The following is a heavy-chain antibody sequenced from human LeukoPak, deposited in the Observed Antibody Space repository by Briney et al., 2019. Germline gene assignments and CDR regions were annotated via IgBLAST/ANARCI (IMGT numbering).Heavy chain of an antibody. D-gene: IGHD6-19*01. CDR3: AKGGSGRQGFDY. V-gene: IGHV3-9*03. Sequence: GGSLRLSCAASGFTFSSYSMNWVRQAPGKGLEWVSGISWNSGSIGYADSVKGRFTISRDNAKNSLYLQMNSLRAEDMALYYCAKGGSGRQGFDYWGQGTLVTVSS. CDR1: GFTFSSYS. J-gene: IGHJ4*02. CDR2: ISWNSGSI.